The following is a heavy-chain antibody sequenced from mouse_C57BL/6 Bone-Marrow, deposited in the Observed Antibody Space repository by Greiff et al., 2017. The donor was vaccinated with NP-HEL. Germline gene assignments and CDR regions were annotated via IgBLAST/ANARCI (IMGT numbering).Heavy chain of an antibody. V-gene: IGHV5-12*01. CDR2: ISNGGGST. CDR3: ARHDYGTGYAMDY. CDR1: GFTFSDYY. J-gene: IGHJ4*01. Sequence: EVHLVESGGGLVQPGGSLKLSCAASGFTFSDYYMYWVRQTPEKRLEWVAYISNGGGSTYYPDTVKGRFTISRDNAKNTLYLQMSRLKSEDTAMYYCARHDYGTGYAMDYWGQGTSVTVSS. D-gene: IGHD1-1*01.